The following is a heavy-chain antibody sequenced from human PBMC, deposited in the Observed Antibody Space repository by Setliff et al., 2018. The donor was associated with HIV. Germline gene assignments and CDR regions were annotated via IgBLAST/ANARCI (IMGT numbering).Heavy chain of an antibody. V-gene: IGHV1-2*06. Sequence: ASVKVSCKASGYKFTGHYVHWVRQAPGQGLQWMGRINPDNSLTTYAEYFEGRVTLTRDTSTNTAYMELRRLRSEDTAIYFCARNKIGWDTYSVVNYFDPWGQGTLVTVSS. CDR2: INPDNSLT. CDR3: ARNKIGWDTYSVVNYFDP. D-gene: IGHD2-21*01. J-gene: IGHJ5*02. CDR1: GYKFTGHY.